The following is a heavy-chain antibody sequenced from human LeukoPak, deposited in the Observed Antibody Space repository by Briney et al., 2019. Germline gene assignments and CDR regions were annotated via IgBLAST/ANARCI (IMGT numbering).Heavy chain of an antibody. J-gene: IGHJ4*02. D-gene: IGHD6-25*01. CDR1: GFPFRSYD. CDR2: ISSSGSTI. Sequence: GGPLRLSCAASGFPFRSYDMNWLPEAPGKALEWVSYISSSGSTIYYADSVKGRFPISRDNAKNTLYLQMNSLTAEDTAVYYCAKGGSRHYYDYWGQGTLVTVSS. CDR3: AKGGSRHYYDY. V-gene: IGHV3-48*03.